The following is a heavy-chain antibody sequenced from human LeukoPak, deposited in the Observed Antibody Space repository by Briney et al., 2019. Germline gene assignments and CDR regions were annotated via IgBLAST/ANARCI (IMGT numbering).Heavy chain of an antibody. CDR1: GGTFISYA. Sequence: GASVKVSCKASGGTFISYAISWVRQAPGQWLEWMGGIIPIFGTANYAQKFQGRVTITADESTSTAYMELSSLRSEDTAVYYCARGGIQLWSYYFDYWGQGTLVTVSS. CDR3: ARGGIQLWSYYFDY. D-gene: IGHD5-18*01. V-gene: IGHV1-69*13. CDR2: IIPIFGTA. J-gene: IGHJ4*02.